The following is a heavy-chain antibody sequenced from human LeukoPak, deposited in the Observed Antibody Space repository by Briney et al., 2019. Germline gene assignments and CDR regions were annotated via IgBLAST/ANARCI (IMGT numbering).Heavy chain of an antibody. CDR2: ISGSGGST. CDR1: GFTFSSYA. V-gene: IGHV3-23*01. D-gene: IGHD4-17*01. CDR3: AKDPGYGDYQY. J-gene: IGHJ4*02. Sequence: GGSLRLSCAAFGFTFSSYAMSWVRQAPGKGLEWVSAISGSGGSTYYADSVKGRFTISRDNSKNTLYLQMNSLRAEDTAVYYCAKDPGYGDYQYWGQGTLVTVSS.